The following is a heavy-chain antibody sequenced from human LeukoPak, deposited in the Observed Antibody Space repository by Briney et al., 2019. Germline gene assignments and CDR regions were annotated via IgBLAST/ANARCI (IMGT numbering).Heavy chain of an antibody. J-gene: IGHJ6*01. CDR1: GGSFSGYY. D-gene: IGHD2-15*01. Sequence: SETLSLTCAVYGGSFSGYYWSWIRQPPGKGLEWIGEINYSGSTNYNPSLKSRVTISVDTSKNQFSLKLSSVTAAATAFYYCARSCRGTYYYYSMDVWGQGTTVTVSS. V-gene: IGHV4-34*01. CDR3: ARSCRGTYYYYSMDV. CDR2: INYSGST.